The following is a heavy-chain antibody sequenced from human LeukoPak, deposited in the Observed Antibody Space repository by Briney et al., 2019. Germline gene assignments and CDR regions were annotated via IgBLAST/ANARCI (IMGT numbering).Heavy chain of an antibody. D-gene: IGHD6-19*01. Sequence: NPSETLSLTCTVSGGSISSGSYYWSWIRQPAGKGLEWIGRIYTSGSTNYNPSLKSRVTISVDTSKNQFSLKLSSVTAADTAVYYCARGNLYSSEWGDYMDVWGKGTTVTISS. V-gene: IGHV4-61*02. CDR3: ARGNLYSSEWGDYMDV. J-gene: IGHJ6*03. CDR1: GGSISSGSYY. CDR2: IYTSGST.